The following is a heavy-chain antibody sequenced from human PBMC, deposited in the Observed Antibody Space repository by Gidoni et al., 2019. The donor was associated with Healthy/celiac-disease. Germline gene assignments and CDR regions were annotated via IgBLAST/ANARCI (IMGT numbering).Heavy chain of an antibody. J-gene: IGHJ5*02. Sequence: EVQLLESGGGLVQPGGSLRLSCAASGFTFSHYAMSWVRQAPWKGLEWVSSISGNGGHTYYADSVKGRFTISRDNSKSTLYLQMNSLRAEDTAVYYCAKDRDCSSTSCQLNWFDPWGQGTLVTVSS. V-gene: IGHV3-23*01. CDR3: AKDRDCSSTSCQLNWFDP. CDR2: ISGNGGHT. D-gene: IGHD2-2*01. CDR1: GFTFSHYA.